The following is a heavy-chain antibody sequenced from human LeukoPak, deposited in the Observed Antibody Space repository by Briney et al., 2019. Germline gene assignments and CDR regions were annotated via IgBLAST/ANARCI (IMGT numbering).Heavy chain of an antibody. CDR1: GFTFSGYA. Sequence: PGGSLRLSCAASGFTFSGYARNWVRQAPGKGLEWISGISCSGAGTYYADSVKGRFTNSRENSKNTLYLQMNSLRPDDTAVYYCEKMVREFYTISYYFDYWGQGTLVTVSS. V-gene: IGHV3-23*01. J-gene: IGHJ4*02. CDR3: EKMVREFYTISYYFDY. D-gene: IGHD2-8*01. CDR2: ISCSGAGT.